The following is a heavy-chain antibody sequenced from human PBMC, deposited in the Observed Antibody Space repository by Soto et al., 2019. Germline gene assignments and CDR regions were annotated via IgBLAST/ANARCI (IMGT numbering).Heavy chain of an antibody. D-gene: IGHD1-7*01. CDR1: GFTFSSYG. V-gene: IGHV3-33*01. CDR2: IWYDGSNK. CDR3: AREGGATGTTPAAFDI. Sequence: QVQLVESGGGVVQPGRYLRLSCAASGFTFSSYGMHWVRQAPGKGLEWVAVIWYDGSNKYYADSVKGRFTLSRDNSNNTLDLQMNSLRAEDTALYYCAREGGATGTTPAAFDIWGQGTMVTVSS. J-gene: IGHJ3*02.